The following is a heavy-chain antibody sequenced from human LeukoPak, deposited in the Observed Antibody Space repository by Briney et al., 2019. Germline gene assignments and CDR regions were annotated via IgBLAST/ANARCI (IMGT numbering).Heavy chain of an antibody. D-gene: IGHD4-17*01. Sequence: GASVKVSCKASGYTFTSYGISWVRQAPGQGLEWMGWISAYNGNTNYAQKFQGRVTITADESTSTAYMELSSLRSEDTAVYYCARGLHDYGDYGGSPRFDYWGQGTLVTVSS. CDR3: ARGLHDYGDYGGSPRFDY. V-gene: IGHV1-18*01. J-gene: IGHJ4*02. CDR2: ISAYNGNT. CDR1: GYTFTSYG.